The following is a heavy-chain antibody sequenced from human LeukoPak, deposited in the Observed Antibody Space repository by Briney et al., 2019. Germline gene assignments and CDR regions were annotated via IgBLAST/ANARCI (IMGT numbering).Heavy chain of an antibody. V-gene: IGHV1-24*01. CDR3: ATEGPYVQKGPFDY. D-gene: IGHD3-10*02. J-gene: IGHJ4*02. Sequence: ASVKVSCMVSGYTLTELSMHWVRQAPGKGLEWVGGFDPEDGETIYAQKFQGRVTMTEDTSTDTAYMELSSLRAEDTAVYYCATEGPYVQKGPFDYWGQGTLVTVSS. CDR2: FDPEDGET. CDR1: GYTLTELS.